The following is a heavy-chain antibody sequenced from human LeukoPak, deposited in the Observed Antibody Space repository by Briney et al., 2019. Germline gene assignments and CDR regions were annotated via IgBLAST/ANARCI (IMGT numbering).Heavy chain of an antibody. J-gene: IGHJ4*02. D-gene: IGHD3-22*01. V-gene: IGHV3-23*01. CDR3: AKEAWLHRFFDY. CDR2: ISGNGDST. CDR1: GFTFSSYW. Sequence: PGGSLRLSCAASGFTFSSYWMSWVRQAPGKGLEWVSGISGNGDSTYYADSVKGRFSISRDNSKNTLYLQMNSLRAEDTALYYCAKEAWLHRFFDYWGQGTPVTVSS.